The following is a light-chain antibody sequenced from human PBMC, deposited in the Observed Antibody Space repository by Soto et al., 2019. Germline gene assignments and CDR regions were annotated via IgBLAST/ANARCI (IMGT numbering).Light chain of an antibody. CDR1: QDISNY. CDR3: QQYDNPPPFT. J-gene: IGKJ3*01. Sequence: DIQMTQSPSSLSASVGDRVTITCQASQDISNYLNWYQQKPGKAPKLLIYDASNLETGVPSRFSGSGSGTDFTFTISSLQPEDIATYYCQQYDNPPPFTFCPGTKVDIK. V-gene: IGKV1-33*01. CDR2: DAS.